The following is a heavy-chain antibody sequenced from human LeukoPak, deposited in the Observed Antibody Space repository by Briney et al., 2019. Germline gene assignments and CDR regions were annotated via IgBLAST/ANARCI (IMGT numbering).Heavy chain of an antibody. CDR2: IWYDGSNK. Sequence: GGSLRLSCAASGFTFNMYGMHWVRQAPGKGLEWVAVIWYDGSNKYYADSVGGRFTISRDNSKNTLYLQMNSLRAEDTAVYYCARDSDKALDYWGQGTLVTVSS. V-gene: IGHV3-33*08. D-gene: IGHD3-22*01. CDR3: ARDSDKALDY. J-gene: IGHJ4*02. CDR1: GFTFNMYG.